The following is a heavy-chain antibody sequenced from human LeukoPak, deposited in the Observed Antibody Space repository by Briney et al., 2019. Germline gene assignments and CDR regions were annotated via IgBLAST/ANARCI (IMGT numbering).Heavy chain of an antibody. CDR1: AFTFSIYA. V-gene: IGHV3-30-3*01. D-gene: IGHD1-26*01. CDR2: ISYDGGNE. CDR3: ARVQEGATTGDTFDI. J-gene: IGHJ3*02. Sequence: GGSLRLSCAAYAFTFSIYAMDWVRQAPGKGLEWVAAISYDGGNEYYADSVKGRFTVSRDNSKNTLYLQMNSLRVEDTAVYYCARVQEGATTGDTFDIWGQGTMVAVAS.